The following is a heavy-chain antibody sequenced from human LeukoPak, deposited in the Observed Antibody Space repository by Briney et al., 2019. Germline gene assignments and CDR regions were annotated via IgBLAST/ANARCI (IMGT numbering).Heavy chain of an antibody. CDR3: AKDSEVLRYFDWLGANFDY. Sequence: PGGSLRLSCAASGFTFSSYAMSWVRQAPGKGLEWVSAISGSGGSTYYADSVKGRFTISRDNSKNTPYLQMNSLRAEDTAVYYCAKDSEVLRYFDWLGANFDYWGQGTLVTVSS. D-gene: IGHD3-9*01. CDR2: ISGSGGST. V-gene: IGHV3-23*01. CDR1: GFTFSSYA. J-gene: IGHJ4*02.